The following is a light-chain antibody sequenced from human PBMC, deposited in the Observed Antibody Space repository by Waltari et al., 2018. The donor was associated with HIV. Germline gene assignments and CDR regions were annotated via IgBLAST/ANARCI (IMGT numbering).Light chain of an antibody. J-gene: IGKJ1*01. V-gene: IGKV3-20*01. CDR1: QSVDSNY. Sequence: EIVLTQSPGTLSLSPGDRVILSCRASQSVDSNYLAWYHQKPGQAPRLLIYGASSRAIGIPDKFSGSGSGTDFTLTITSLAPEDLGFYYCQQYASSPTFGRGTKVEIQ. CDR2: GAS. CDR3: QQYASSPT.